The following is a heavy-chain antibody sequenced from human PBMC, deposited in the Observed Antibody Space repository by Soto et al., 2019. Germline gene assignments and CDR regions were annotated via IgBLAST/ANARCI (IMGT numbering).Heavy chain of an antibody. CDR1: GYSFTSYW. V-gene: IGHV5-51*01. J-gene: IGHJ6*01. Sequence: GESLKISCKGSGYSFTSYWIGWVRQMPGKGLEWMGIIYPGDSGTRYSPSFQGQVTISADKSISTAYLQWSSLKASDTAMYYCARCGSSWYNRAFYYYYSGMDGWKQGTTVTVSS. CDR3: ARCGSSWYNRAFYYYYSGMDG. CDR2: IYPGDSGT. D-gene: IGHD6-13*01.